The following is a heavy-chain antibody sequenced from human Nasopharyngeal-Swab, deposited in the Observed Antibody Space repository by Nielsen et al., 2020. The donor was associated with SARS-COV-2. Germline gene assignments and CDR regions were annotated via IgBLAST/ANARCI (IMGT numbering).Heavy chain of an antibody. D-gene: IGHD6-6*01. V-gene: IGHV4-31*02. CDR2: IYYSGST. Sequence: PGKGLEWIGYIYYSGSTYYNPSLKSRVTISVDTSKNQFSLKLSSVTDADTAVYYCARGGAARPGFDYWGQGTLVTVSS. CDR3: ARGGAARPGFDY. J-gene: IGHJ4*02.